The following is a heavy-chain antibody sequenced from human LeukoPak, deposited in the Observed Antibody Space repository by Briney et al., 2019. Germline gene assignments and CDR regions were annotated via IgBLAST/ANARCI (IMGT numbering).Heavy chain of an antibody. D-gene: IGHD1-7*01. CDR2: ISGSGGST. CDR3: AKGGVNNWSYGYFDY. Sequence: PGGSLRLSCAASGFTFSSYAMSWVRQAPGKGLERVSAISGSGGSTYYADSVKGRFTISRDNSKNTLFLQMNSLRAEDTAVYYCAKGGVNNWSYGYFDYWGQGTLVTVSS. J-gene: IGHJ4*02. CDR1: GFTFSSYA. V-gene: IGHV3-23*01.